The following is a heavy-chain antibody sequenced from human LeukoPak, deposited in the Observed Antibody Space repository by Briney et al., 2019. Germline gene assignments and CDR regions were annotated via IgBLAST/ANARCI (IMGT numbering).Heavy chain of an antibody. D-gene: IGHD5-12*01. CDR3: ARNRGYDFGDAFDI. CDR2: IYTSGNT. CDR1: GVSISSGSYY. Sequence: SQTLSLTCTVSGVSISSGSYYWSWLRQPDGQGLEWIGRIYTSGNTNYNPSLKRRVTISVDTSKNQFSLKLSSVAAADTAVYHCARNRGYDFGDAFDIWGQGTMVTVSS. J-gene: IGHJ3*02. V-gene: IGHV4-61*02.